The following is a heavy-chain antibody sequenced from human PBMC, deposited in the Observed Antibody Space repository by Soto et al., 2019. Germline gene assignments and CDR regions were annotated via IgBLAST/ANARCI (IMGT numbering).Heavy chain of an antibody. CDR3: ARSYGSGSYYNDYYYGMDV. Sequence: SVKVSCKASGGTFSSYAISWVRQAPGQGLEWMGGIIPIFGTANYAQEFQGRVTITADKSTSTAYMELSSLRSEDTAVYYCARSYGSGSYYNDYYYGMDVWGQGTTVTVSS. CDR1: GGTFSSYA. V-gene: IGHV1-69*06. CDR2: IIPIFGTA. D-gene: IGHD3-10*01. J-gene: IGHJ6*02.